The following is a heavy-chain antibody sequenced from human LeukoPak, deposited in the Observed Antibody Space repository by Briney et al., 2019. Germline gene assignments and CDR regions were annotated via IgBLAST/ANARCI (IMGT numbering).Heavy chain of an antibody. V-gene: IGHV3-66*01. CDR2: IRDSGET. Sequence: PGGSLRLSCAGSGFSVSNYYMNWVRQAPGKGLEWVSLIRDSGETFYADSVKGGFTISRDNSKDTVYLQMNRLRVEDTAVYFCARDRAVTQVWVEFDSWGQGTLVTVSS. CDR1: GFSVSNYY. D-gene: IGHD3-16*01. CDR3: ARDRAVTQVWVEFDS. J-gene: IGHJ5*01.